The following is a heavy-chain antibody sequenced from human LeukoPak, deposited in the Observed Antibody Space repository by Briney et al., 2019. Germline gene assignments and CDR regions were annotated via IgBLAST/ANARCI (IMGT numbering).Heavy chain of an antibody. J-gene: IGHJ4*02. CDR1: GFTVGSNY. CDR3: ARSPPWYYGSGSYFDY. D-gene: IGHD3-10*01. Sequence: VQPGGSLRLSCAASGFTVGSNYMSWVRQAPGRGLEWVSVIYSGGSTYYADSVKGRFTISRDNSKNTLYLQMNSLRAEDTAVYYCARSPPWYYGSGSYFDYWGQGTLVTVSS. V-gene: IGHV3-66*02. CDR2: IYSGGST.